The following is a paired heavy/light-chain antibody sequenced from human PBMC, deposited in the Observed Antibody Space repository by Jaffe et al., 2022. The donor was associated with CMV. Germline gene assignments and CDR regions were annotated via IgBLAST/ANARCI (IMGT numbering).Heavy chain of an antibody. Sequence: QVQLVESGGGVVQPGRSLRLSCAASGFTFSSYGMHWVRQAPGKGLEWVAVISYDGSNKYYADSVKGRFTISRDNSKNTLYLQMNSLRAEDTAVYYCAKGARGVVVPAATPIDYWGQGTLVTVSS. CDR2: ISYDGSNK. J-gene: IGHJ4*02. CDR1: GFTFSSYG. V-gene: IGHV3-30*18. CDR3: AKGARGVVVPAATPIDY. D-gene: IGHD2-2*01.
Light chain of an antibody. CDR2: EDN. J-gene: IGLJ3*02. Sequence: NFMLTQPHSVSESPGKTVTISCTRSSGSIASNYVQWYQQRPGSAPTTVIYEDNQRPSGVPDRFSGSIDSSSNSASLTISGLKTEDEADYYCQSYDSSFHWVFGGGTKLTVL. CDR1: SGSIASNY. V-gene: IGLV6-57*04. CDR3: QSYDSSFHWV.